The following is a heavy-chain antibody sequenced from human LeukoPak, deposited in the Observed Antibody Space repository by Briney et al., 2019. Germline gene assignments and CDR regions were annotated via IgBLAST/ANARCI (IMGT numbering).Heavy chain of an antibody. D-gene: IGHD1-20*01. J-gene: IGHJ6*02. CDR3: ARGGTNWNGYYYYGMDV. V-gene: IGHV4-59*01. CDR2: IYYSGST. Sequence: SETLSLTCTVSGGSISSYYWSWIRQPPGKGLEWIGYIYYSGSTNYNPSLKSRVTISVDTSKNQFSLKLSSVTAADTAVYYCARGGTNWNGYYYYGMDVWGQGTTVTVS. CDR1: GGSISSYY.